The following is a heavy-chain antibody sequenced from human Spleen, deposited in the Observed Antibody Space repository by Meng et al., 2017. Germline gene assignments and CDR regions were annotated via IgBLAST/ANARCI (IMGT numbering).Heavy chain of an antibody. CDR2: IYYSGST. Sequence: SETLSLTCTVSGGSVSSGSYYWSWIRQPPGKGLEWIGYIYYSGSTNYNPSLKSRVTISVDTSKNQFSLKLSSVTAADTAVYYCASRPKLRYFDWSGDYWGQGTLVTVSS. V-gene: IGHV4-61*01. D-gene: IGHD3-9*01. J-gene: IGHJ4*02. CDR3: ASRPKLRYFDWSGDY. CDR1: GGSVSSGSYY.